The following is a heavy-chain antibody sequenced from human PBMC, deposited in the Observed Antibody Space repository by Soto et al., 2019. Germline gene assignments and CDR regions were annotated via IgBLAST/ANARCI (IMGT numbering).Heavy chain of an antibody. V-gene: IGHV4-34*01. CDR2: INHSGST. Sequence: CRWIRKPPRKGLEWIGEINHSGSTTYNPSLKSRVTISVDTSKNQFSLKLSSVTAADTAVYYCARVGSYSNPKGQKNFDYWGQGTLVTVSS. D-gene: IGHD4-4*01. CDR3: ARVGSYSNPKGQKNFDY. J-gene: IGHJ4*02.